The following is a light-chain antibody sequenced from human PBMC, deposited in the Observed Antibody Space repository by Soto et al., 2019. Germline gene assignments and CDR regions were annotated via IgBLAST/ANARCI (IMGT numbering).Light chain of an antibody. Sequence: DIQMTQSPSSLSASVGDRVTITCRAGQYIGRYLNWYQQKPGKAPKLLIYAASSLHSGVPSRFSGSGSGTDFTLTISSLQPEDFETYSCQQTYRTPLTFGGGTQVDIX. CDR2: AAS. J-gene: IGKJ4*01. CDR1: QYIGRY. CDR3: QQTYRTPLT. V-gene: IGKV1-39*01.